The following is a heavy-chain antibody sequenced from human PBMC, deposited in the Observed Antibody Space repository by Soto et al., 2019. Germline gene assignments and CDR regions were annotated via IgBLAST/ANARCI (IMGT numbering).Heavy chain of an antibody. Sequence: EVQLLESGGGLVQPGGSLRVSCAASGFTFTSYAMSWVRQAPGKGLEWVSAISGSGVSTYYADSVKGRFTISRDNSKTPLSLQMHRLRAEDTAVYYWARGEAYSSGWGSFGYWGQGTLVTVSS. D-gene: IGHD6-19*01. CDR2: ISGSGVST. V-gene: IGHV3-23*01. J-gene: IGHJ4*02. CDR1: GFTFTSYA. CDR3: ARGEAYSSGWGSFGY.